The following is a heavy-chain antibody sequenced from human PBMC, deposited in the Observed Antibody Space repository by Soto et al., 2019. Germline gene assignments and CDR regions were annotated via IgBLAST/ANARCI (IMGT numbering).Heavy chain of an antibody. D-gene: IGHD3-3*01. CDR3: ARGAESFDFWSGYPANWFDP. CDR2: IYYSGST. Sequence: LETLSLTKSVAGGYISGSSCYWGWIRQPPGKGLEWIGSIYYSGSTYYNPSLKSRVTISVDTSKNQFSLKLSSVTAADTAVYYCARGAESFDFWSGYPANWFDPWGQGTLVTVSS. CDR1: GGYISGSSCY. J-gene: IGHJ5*02. V-gene: IGHV4-39*01.